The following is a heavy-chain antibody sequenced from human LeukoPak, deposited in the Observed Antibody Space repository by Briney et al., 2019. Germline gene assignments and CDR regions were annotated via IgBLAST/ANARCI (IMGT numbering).Heavy chain of an antibody. Sequence: GGSLRLSCAASGFTFNSYWFHWVRQAPGKGLVWVSRINSDGSDTIYADSVKGRFTISRDNAKSTVYLQMNSLKAEDTAVYYCARGGYHHGFDIWGQGTMFSVSS. CDR3: ARGGYHHGFDI. J-gene: IGHJ3*02. CDR2: INSDGSDT. V-gene: IGHV3-74*01. D-gene: IGHD2-15*01. CDR1: GFTFNSYW.